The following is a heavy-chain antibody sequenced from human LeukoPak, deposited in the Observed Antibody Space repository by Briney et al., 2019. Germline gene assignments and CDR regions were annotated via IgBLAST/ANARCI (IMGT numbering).Heavy chain of an antibody. Sequence: SETLSLTCAVYGGSFSGYYWSWIRQHPGKGLEWIGYIYYSGSTYYNPSLKSRVTISVDTSKNQFSLKLSSVAAADTAVYYCARGVDYCSGGSCYKFPFDYWGQGTLVTVSS. V-gene: IGHV4-31*11. D-gene: IGHD2-15*01. CDR3: ARGVDYCSGGSCYKFPFDY. CDR1: GGSFSGYY. J-gene: IGHJ4*02. CDR2: IYYSGST.